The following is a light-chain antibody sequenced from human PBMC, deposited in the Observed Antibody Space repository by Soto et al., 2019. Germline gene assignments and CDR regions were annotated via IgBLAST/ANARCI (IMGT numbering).Light chain of an antibody. CDR1: QSISSW. J-gene: IGKJ1*01. CDR3: QQYNSYWT. CDR2: QAS. V-gene: IGKV1-5*03. Sequence: DIQMTQSPSTLSASVGDRVTITCRAGQSISSWLAWYQQKPGKAPKLLIYQASTLESGVPLGFSGSGSGTEFTLTISSLQPDDFATYFCQQYNSYWTFGQGTKVEIK.